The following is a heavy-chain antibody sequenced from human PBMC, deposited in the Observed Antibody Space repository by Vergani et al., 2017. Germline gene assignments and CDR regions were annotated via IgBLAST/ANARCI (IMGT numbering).Heavy chain of an antibody. D-gene: IGHD3-22*01. CDR1: GYNFTNYW. CDR2: IHPADSDT. J-gene: IGHJ4*02. CDR3: ARLXGRDSSGSKYFDY. Sequence: EVQLVQSGAEVKKPGESMKISCKGSGYNFTNYWIGWVRQMPGKGLEWMGIIHPADSDTRYSPSFQGQVTISVDKSISTAYLQRSSLRASDSAMYYCARLXGRDSSGSKYFDYWGQGTLVTVSS. V-gene: IGHV5-51*03.